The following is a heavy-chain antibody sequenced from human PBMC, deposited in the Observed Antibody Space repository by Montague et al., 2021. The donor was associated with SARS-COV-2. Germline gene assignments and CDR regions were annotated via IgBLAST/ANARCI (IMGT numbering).Heavy chain of an antibody. V-gene: IGHV4-34*01. CDR3: ARGQSNLKY. D-gene: IGHD6-6*01. CDR2: TTHDGEP. J-gene: IGHJ4*02. CDR1: GESFIGYF. Sequence: SETLSLTCAVRGESFIGYFWTWIRQPPGKGLDWIGDTTHDGEPNYSPSLKSRVTISSDKSKSQFSLTLDSVTAADTAVYYCARGQSNLKYWGQGTLVTVSS.